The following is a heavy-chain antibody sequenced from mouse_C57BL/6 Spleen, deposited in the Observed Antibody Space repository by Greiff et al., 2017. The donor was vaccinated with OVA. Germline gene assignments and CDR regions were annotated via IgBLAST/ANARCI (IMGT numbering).Heavy chain of an antibody. V-gene: IGHV1-80*01. J-gene: IGHJ2*01. Sequence: QVQLQQSGAELVKPGASVKISCKASGYAFSSYWMNWVKQRPGKGLEWIGLIYPGDGDTNYNGKFKGKATLTADKSSSTAYMQLSSLTSEDSAVYFCARGEIIYYGNYDYWGQGTTLTVSS. CDR1: GYAFSSYW. CDR2: IYPGDGDT. D-gene: IGHD2-1*01. CDR3: ARGEIIYYGNYDY.